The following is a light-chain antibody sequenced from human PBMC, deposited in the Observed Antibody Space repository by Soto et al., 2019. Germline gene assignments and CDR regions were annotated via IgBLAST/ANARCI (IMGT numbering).Light chain of an antibody. V-gene: IGKV3-11*01. CDR2: DAS. Sequence: EIVLTQSPATLSLSPGERATLSCRASQSVSSYLAWYQQKPGQAPRLLISDASNRATGIPARFSGSGYGTDFTLTISSLEPEDFAVYYCMPRSNWPPTFGPGTKVDIK. CDR3: MPRSNWPPT. J-gene: IGKJ3*01. CDR1: QSVSSY.